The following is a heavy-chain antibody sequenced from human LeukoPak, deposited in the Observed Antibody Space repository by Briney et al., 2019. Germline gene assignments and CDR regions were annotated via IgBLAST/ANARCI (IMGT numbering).Heavy chain of an antibody. CDR1: GFTFSSYA. J-gene: IGHJ4*02. Sequence: GGSLRLSCAASGFTFSSYAMSWVRQAPGKGLEWVSAISGSGGSTYYADSVKGRFTISRDNSKNTLYLQMNSLRAEDTAVYYCAKGGFGIVVVIDDYWGQGTLVTVSS. D-gene: IGHD3-22*01. CDR2: ISGSGGST. V-gene: IGHV3-23*01. CDR3: AKGGFGIVVVIDDY.